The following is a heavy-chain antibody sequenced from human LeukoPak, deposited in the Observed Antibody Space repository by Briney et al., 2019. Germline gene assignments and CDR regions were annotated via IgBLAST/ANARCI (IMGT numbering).Heavy chain of an antibody. CDR1: GFTFSNAW. CDR3: TTLYYDILTGYFP. V-gene: IGHV3-15*07. D-gene: IGHD3-9*01. CDR2: IKSKTDGGTT. Sequence: GGSLRLSCAASGFTFSNAWMNWVRQAPGKGLEWVGRIKSKTDGGTTDYAAPVKGRFTISRDGSKNTLYLQMNSLKTEDTAVYYCTTLYYDILTGYFPWGQGTLVTVSS. J-gene: IGHJ5*02.